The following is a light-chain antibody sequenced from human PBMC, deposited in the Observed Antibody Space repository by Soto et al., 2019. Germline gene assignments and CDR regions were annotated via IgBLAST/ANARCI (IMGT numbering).Light chain of an antibody. J-gene: IGKJ1*01. CDR3: LQDYNYPWT. V-gene: IGKV1-6*01. CDR1: QGIRND. Sequence: AIQMTQSPSSLSASVGDRITITCRASQGIRNDLGWYLQKPGKAPQLLIYAASSLQSGVPSRFSGSGSGTYFTLTISSLQPEDFATYYCLQDYNYPWTFGQGTKVEIK. CDR2: AAS.